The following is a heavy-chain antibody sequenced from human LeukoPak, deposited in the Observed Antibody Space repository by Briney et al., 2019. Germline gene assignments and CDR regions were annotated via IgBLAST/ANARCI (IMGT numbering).Heavy chain of an antibody. CDR1: GGTFSSYA. CDR2: IIPILGIA. Sequence: SVKVSCKASGGTFSSYAISWVRQAPGQGLEWMGRIIPILGIANYAQKFQGRVTITADKSTSTAYMELSSLRSEERAVYYCAXEGLTXYYDSSGYYPHWGQGTLVTVSS. D-gene: IGHD3-22*01. J-gene: IGHJ4*02. V-gene: IGHV1-69*04. CDR3: AXEGLTXYYDSSGYYPH.